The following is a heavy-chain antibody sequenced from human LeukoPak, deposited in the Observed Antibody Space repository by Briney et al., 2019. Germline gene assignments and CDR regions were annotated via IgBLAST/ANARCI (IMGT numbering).Heavy chain of an antibody. CDR2: IYHSGST. V-gene: IGHV4-30-2*01. CDR3: ARVGGSGYSVDY. J-gene: IGHJ4*02. D-gene: IGHD3-3*01. CDR1: GGSISSGGYY. Sequence: PSETLSLTCTVSGGSISSGGYYWSWIRQPPGKGLEWIGYIYHSGSTYYNPSLKSRVTISVDRSKNQFSLKLSSVTAADTAVYYCARVGGSGYSVDYWGQGTLVTVSS.